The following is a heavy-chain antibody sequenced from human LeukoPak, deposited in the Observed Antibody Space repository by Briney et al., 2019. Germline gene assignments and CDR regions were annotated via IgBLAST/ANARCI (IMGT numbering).Heavy chain of an antibody. J-gene: IGHJ6*02. V-gene: IGHV3-23*01. CDR3: AKQRGSYFYYGTDV. CDR1: GFTFSSYS. D-gene: IGHD1-1*01. CDR2: ISGSGGST. Sequence: GGSLRLSCAASGFTFSSYSMNWVRQAPGKGLEWVSSISGSGGSTYYADSVKGRFSISRDNSKNTLYLQMNSLRAEDTAIYYCAKQRGSYFYYGTDVWGQGTTVTVSS.